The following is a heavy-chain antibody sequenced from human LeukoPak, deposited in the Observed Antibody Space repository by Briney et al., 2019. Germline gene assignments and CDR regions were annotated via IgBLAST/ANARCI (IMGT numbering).Heavy chain of an antibody. CDR3: ARGEWLRSGQFDY. V-gene: IGHV3-23*01. CDR2: ISGSGGST. CDR1: GFTLSSYA. J-gene: IGHJ4*02. D-gene: IGHD5-12*01. Sequence: GGSPRLSCAASGFTLSSYAMSWVRQAPGKGLEWVSAISGSGGSTYYADSVKGRFTISRDNSKNTLYLQMNSLRAEDTAVYYCARGEWLRSGQFDYWGQGTLVTVSS.